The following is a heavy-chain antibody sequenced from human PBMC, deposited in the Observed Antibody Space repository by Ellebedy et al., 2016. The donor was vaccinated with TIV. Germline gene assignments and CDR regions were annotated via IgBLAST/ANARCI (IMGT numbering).Heavy chain of an antibody. CDR2: IKQDGSEK. J-gene: IGHJ3*02. Sequence: GGSLRLXXAASGFTFSSYWMSWVRQAPGKGLEWVANIKQDGSEKYYVDSVKGRFTISRDNAKNSLYLQMNSLRAEDTAVYYCARDGGLRWISDAFDIWGQGTMVTVSS. D-gene: IGHD4-23*01. CDR3: ARDGGLRWISDAFDI. CDR1: GFTFSSYW. V-gene: IGHV3-7*01.